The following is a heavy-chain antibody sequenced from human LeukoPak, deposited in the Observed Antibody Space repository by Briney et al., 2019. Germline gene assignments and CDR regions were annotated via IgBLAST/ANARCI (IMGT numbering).Heavy chain of an antibody. CDR2: IYYSGST. CDR1: GFTFSSYA. D-gene: IGHD6-6*01. CDR3: ARELSVPSSSSRYYGMDV. Sequence: SGGSLRLSCAASGFTFSSYAMSWIRQPPGKGLEWIGYIYYSGSTNYNPSLRSRVTISVDTSKNQFSLKLSPVTAADTAAYYCARELSVPSSSSRYYGMDVWGQGTTVTVSS. J-gene: IGHJ6*02. V-gene: IGHV4-59*01.